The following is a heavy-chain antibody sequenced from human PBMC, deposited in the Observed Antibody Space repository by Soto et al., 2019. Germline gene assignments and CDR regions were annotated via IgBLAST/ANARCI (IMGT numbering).Heavy chain of an antibody. CDR1: GFTFSSYA. CDR2: ISYDGSNK. CDR3: ARPSIVGATSAFDI. V-gene: IGHV3-30-3*01. J-gene: IGHJ3*02. Sequence: PGGSLRLSCAASGFTFSSYAMHWVRQAPGKGLEWVAVISYDGSNKYYADSVKGRFTISRDSSKNTQYLQMNSLRAEDTAVYYCARPSIVGATSAFDIWGQGTMVTVS. D-gene: IGHD1-26*01.